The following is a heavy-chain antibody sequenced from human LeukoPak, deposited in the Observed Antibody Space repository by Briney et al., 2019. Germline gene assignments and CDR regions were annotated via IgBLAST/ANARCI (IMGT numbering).Heavy chain of an antibody. J-gene: IGHJ4*02. CDR2: ISSTSSTI. Sequence: GGSLRLSCAASGFTFSIYSIDWVRQAPGKGLEWVSFISSTSSTIYYADSVKGRFTISRDNDKSSLYLQMSSLRDEDTAVYYCARDRIGATGSYYFDYWGQGTRVTVSS. V-gene: IGHV3-48*02. CDR1: GFTFSIYS. CDR3: ARDRIGATGSYYFDY. D-gene: IGHD6-13*01.